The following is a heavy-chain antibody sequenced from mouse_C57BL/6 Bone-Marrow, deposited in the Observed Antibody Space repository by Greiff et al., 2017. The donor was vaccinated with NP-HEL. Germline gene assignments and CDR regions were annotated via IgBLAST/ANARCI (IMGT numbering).Heavy chain of an antibody. J-gene: IGHJ2*01. D-gene: IGHD1-1*01. CDR3: ARNPSLYYYGSSFFDY. CDR2: IRNKANGYTT. Sequence: DVHLVESGGGLVQPGGSLSLSCAASGFTFTDYYMSWVRQPPGKALEWLGFIRNKANGYTTEYSASVKGRFTISRDNSQSILYLQMNALRAEDSATYYCARNPSLYYYGSSFFDYWGQGTTLTVSS. CDR1: GFTFTDYY. V-gene: IGHV7-3*01.